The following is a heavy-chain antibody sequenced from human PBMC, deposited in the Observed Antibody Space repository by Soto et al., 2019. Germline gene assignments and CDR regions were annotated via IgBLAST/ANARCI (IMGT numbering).Heavy chain of an antibody. CDR2: IVVGSGNT. V-gene: IGHV1-58*01. D-gene: IGHD3-10*01. Sequence: SVKVSCKASGFTFTSSAVQWVRQARGQRLEWIGWIVVGSGNTNYAQKFQERVTITRDMSTSTAYMELSSLRSDDTAVYYCARDPDRLGLYYYYGMDVWGQGTTVTVSS. CDR3: ARDPDRLGLYYYYGMDV. CDR1: GFTFTSSA. J-gene: IGHJ6*02.